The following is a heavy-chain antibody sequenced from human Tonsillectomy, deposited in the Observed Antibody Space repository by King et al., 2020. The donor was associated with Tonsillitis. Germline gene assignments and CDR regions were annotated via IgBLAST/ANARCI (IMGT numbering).Heavy chain of an antibody. CDR3: AKGFPEYSSSPSAP. J-gene: IGHJ5*02. CDR1: GFTFDDFA. D-gene: IGHD6-6*01. CDR2: ISWNSGSI. V-gene: IGHV3-9*01. Sequence: VQSGRSLRLSCAASGFTFDDFAMHWVRQAPGKGLEWVSGISWNSGSIGYADSVKGRFTISRDNANNSLYLQMNSLRPEDTALYYCAKGFPEYSSSPSAPWGQGTLVTVSS.